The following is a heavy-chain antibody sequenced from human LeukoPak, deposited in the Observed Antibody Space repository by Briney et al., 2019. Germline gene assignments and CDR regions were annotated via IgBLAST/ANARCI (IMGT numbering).Heavy chain of an antibody. CDR1: GFTFSSYW. V-gene: IGHV3-15*01. J-gene: IGHJ3*02. D-gene: IGHD2-15*01. Sequence: GGSLRLSCAASGFTFSSYWMSWVRQAPGKGLEWVGRIKSKTDGGTADYAAPVKGRFTISRDDSKNTLYLQMNSLKTEDTAVYYCTTPLCSGGSCYSGLDAFDIWGQGTMVTVSS. CDR2: IKSKTDGGTA. CDR3: TTPLCSGGSCYSGLDAFDI.